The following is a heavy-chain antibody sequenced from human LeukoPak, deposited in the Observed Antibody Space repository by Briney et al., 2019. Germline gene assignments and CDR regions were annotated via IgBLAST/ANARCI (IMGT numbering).Heavy chain of an antibody. V-gene: IGHV4-38-2*01. CDR1: GYSISSGYY. CDR3: AIIPYDSSGYYFGFDY. CDR2: IYHSGST. J-gene: IGHJ4*02. Sequence: PSETLSLTCAVSGYSISSGYYWGWIRQPPGKGLEWIGSIYHSGSTYYNPSLKSRVTISVDTSKNQFSLKLSSVTAAVTAVYYCAIIPYDSSGYYFGFDYWGQGTLVTVSS. D-gene: IGHD3-22*01.